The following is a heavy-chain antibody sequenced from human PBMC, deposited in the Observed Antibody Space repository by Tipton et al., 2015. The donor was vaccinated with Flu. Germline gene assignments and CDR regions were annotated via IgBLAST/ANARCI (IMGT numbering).Heavy chain of an antibody. D-gene: IGHD3-3*01. J-gene: IGHJ6*02. CDR3: ARDHPPSITVFGEITDYFGMDV. CDR2: INYDGTNT. Sequence: QLVQSGGGVVQPGGSLRLSCAASGFTFSGFDMHWVRQAPGKGLEWVAFINYDGTNTKYADSVKGRFTISRDNAKNSLYLQMNSLRAEVTAVYYCARDHPPSITVFGEITDYFGMDVWGQGTTVTVSS. V-gene: IGHV3-30*02. CDR1: GFTFSGFD.